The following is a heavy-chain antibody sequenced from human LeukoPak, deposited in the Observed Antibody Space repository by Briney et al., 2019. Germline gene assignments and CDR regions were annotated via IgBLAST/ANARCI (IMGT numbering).Heavy chain of an antibody. D-gene: IGHD5-12*01. J-gene: IGHJ4*02. Sequence: PSETLSLTCTVSGGSISSGSYYWSWIRQPAGKGLEWIGRIYTSGSTNYNPSLKSRVTISVDTSKNQFSLKLRSVTAADTAVYYCARVSGYHWENDYWGQGTLVTVSS. V-gene: IGHV4-61*02. CDR2: IYTSGST. CDR3: ARVSGYHWENDY. CDR1: GGSISSGSYY.